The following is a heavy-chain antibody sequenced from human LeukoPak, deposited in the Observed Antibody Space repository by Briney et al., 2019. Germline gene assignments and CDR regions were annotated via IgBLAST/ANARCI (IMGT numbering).Heavy chain of an antibody. CDR3: ARVDILTGYYPGTFDY. V-gene: IGHV4-4*07. Sequence: SETLSLICTVSGGFNSSYYWRWIRQPAGKGLEWIGRIYTSGSTNYNPSLKSRVTMSVDASKNQFSLKLSSVTAADTAVYYCARVDILTGYYPGTFDYWGQGTLVTVSS. CDR1: GGFNSSYY. CDR2: IYTSGST. D-gene: IGHD3-9*01. J-gene: IGHJ4*02.